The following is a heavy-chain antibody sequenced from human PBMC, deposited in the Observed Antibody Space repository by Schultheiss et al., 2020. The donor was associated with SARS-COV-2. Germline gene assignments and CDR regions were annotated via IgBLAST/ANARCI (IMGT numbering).Heavy chain of an antibody. V-gene: IGHV3-33*01. CDR1: GFTFSSYG. CDR2: IWYDGSNK. D-gene: IGHD5-24*01. CDR3: ARWDGYNEAFDY. J-gene: IGHJ4*02. Sequence: GESLKISCAASGFTFSSYGMHWVRQAPGKGLEWVAVIWYDGSNKYYADSVKGRFTISRDNSKNTLYLQMNSLRAEDTAIYYCARWDGYNEAFDYWGQGTLVTVSS.